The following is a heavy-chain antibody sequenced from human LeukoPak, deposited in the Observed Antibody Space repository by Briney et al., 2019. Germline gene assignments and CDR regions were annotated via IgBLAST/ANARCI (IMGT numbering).Heavy chain of an antibody. V-gene: IGHV3-30-3*01. CDR1: GFTFSMYA. Sequence: QTGGSLRLSCAASGFTFSMYAMHWVRQSPGKGLECVAVILYDGNNKYYADSVKGRFTISRDNSKNTVYLQMNSLRTEDTAVYFCARGGLHYYDSSGFDYWGQGTLVTVSS. J-gene: IGHJ4*02. CDR3: ARGGLHYYDSSGFDY. D-gene: IGHD3-22*01. CDR2: ILYDGNNK.